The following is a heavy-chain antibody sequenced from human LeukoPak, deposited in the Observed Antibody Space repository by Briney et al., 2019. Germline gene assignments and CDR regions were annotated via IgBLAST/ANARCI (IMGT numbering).Heavy chain of an antibody. CDR2: IIPILGLA. V-gene: IGHV1-69*02. Sequence: SVKISCKASGYTFTGYYMHWVRQAPGQGLEWMGRIIPILGLANYAQKFQGRVTITADKSTSTAYMELSSLRSEDTAVYYCASGRVVRFDPWGQGTLVTVSS. CDR3: ASGRVVRFDP. CDR1: GYTFTGYY. D-gene: IGHD2-15*01. J-gene: IGHJ5*02.